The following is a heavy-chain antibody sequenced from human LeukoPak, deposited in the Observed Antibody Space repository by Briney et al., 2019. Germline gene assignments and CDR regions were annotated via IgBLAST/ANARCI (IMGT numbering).Heavy chain of an antibody. CDR1: GFTFSSYA. J-gene: IGHJ4*02. Sequence: GRSLRLSCAASGFTFSSYAMHWVRQAPGKGLEWVAVISYDGSNKYYADSVKGRFTISRDNSKNTLYLQMNSLRAEDTAVYYCARGGSSSSAGGVSYWGQGTLVTVSS. CDR2: ISYDGSNK. V-gene: IGHV3-30-3*01. D-gene: IGHD6-6*01. CDR3: ARGGSSSSAGGVSY.